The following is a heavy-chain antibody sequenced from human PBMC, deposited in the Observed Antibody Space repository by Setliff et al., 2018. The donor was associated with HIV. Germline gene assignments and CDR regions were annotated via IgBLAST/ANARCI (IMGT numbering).Heavy chain of an antibody. CDR1: TFLLTSGGTG. CDR2: IFGDDDK. CDR3: AHAPPPVGLTYYYYFYMDV. Sequence: ESGPTLVNPTETLTLTCTLSTFLLTSGGTGVGWIRQPPGKALEWLALIFGDDDKRYSPSLKSRLTITKDTSKNQVVLTVTNVDPVDTATYYCAHAPPPVGLTYYYYFYMDVWGKGTTVTV. J-gene: IGHJ6*03. V-gene: IGHV2-5*02.